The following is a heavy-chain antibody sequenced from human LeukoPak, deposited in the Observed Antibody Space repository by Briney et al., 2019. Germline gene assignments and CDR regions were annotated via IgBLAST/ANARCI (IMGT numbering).Heavy chain of an antibody. CDR3: ARDFTYDYDTSGNDAFDI. Sequence: SETLSLTCTVPGGSISSGSYYWSWIRQPAGKGLEWIGRIRTSGSTNYSPSLKTRVTISIDTFKNQFSLKLSSVTAAETAVYYCARDFTYDYDTSGNDAFDIWGQGTMVTVSS. J-gene: IGHJ3*02. D-gene: IGHD3-22*01. CDR2: IRTSGST. V-gene: IGHV4-61*02. CDR1: GGSISSGSYY.